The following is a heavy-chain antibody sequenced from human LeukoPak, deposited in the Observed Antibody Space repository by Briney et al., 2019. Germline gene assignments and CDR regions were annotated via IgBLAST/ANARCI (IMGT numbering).Heavy chain of an antibody. Sequence: GGSLRLSCAASGFGVSRYAMSWVRQVPGKGLEWVSSITNNNGKTYYADSVKGRFTISRDNSKNTLYLQMNSLRAEDTAVYYCASSLWAFDVHFDYWGQGTLVTVSS. CDR3: ASSLWAFDVHFDY. V-gene: IGHV3-23*01. CDR2: ITNNNGKT. D-gene: IGHD3-10*01. CDR1: GFGVSRYA. J-gene: IGHJ4*02.